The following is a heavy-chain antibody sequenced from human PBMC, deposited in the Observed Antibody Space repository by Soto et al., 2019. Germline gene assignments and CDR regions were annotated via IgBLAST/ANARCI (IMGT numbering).Heavy chain of an antibody. CDR2: ISGSGGSP. Sequence: EVQLLESGGGLVQPGGSLRLSCAASGFTFSGHTMSWVRQAPGKGLEWVSAISGSGGSPSYADSVQGRFTISKDNPKNTLYLQMSRLRVEDTAIYYCAKARCTSNTCYVPDHCGKGTLVTVSS. J-gene: IGHJ5*02. D-gene: IGHD2-15*01. CDR1: GFTFSGHT. V-gene: IGHV3-23*01. CDR3: AKARCTSNTCYVPDH.